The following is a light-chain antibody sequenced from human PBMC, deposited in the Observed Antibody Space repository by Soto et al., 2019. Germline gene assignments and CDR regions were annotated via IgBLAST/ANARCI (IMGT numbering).Light chain of an antibody. V-gene: IGLV2-14*01. CDR3: ASYTTSSTYV. J-gene: IGLJ1*01. Sequence: QSVRTQPGSVSGSPGQSIAISCTGTSSDVGGYSYVPWYQQQPGKAPKLVISDVSNRPSGVSDRFSGSKSGNTASLTISGLQTEDEADYYCASYTTSSTYVFGTGTKVTVL. CDR1: SSDVGGYSY. CDR2: DVS.